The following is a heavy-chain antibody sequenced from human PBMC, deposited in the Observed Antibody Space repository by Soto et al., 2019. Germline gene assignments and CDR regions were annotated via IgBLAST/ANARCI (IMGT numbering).Heavy chain of an antibody. CDR2: IYPGDSDT. Sequence: GESLKISCKGSGYSFTSYWIGWVRQMPGKGLEWMGIIYPGDSDTRYSPSFQGQVTISADKSISTAYLQWSSLKASDTAMYYCARRRGGSSSWYDGGGYYYGMDVWGQGTTVTVSS. J-gene: IGHJ6*02. CDR3: ARRRGGSSSWYDGGGYYYGMDV. CDR1: GYSFTSYW. D-gene: IGHD6-13*01. V-gene: IGHV5-51*01.